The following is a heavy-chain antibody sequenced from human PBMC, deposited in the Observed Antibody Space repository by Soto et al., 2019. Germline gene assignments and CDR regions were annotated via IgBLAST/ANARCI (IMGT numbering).Heavy chain of an antibody. D-gene: IGHD1-26*01. CDR1: GYTFTSYG. CDR3: ARYHGTIVGASYVYYCMDV. V-gene: IGHV1-18*01. CDR2: ISAYNGNT. Sequence: GASVKVSCKASGYTFTSYGISWVRQAPGQGLEWMGWISAYNGNTNYAQKLQGRVTMTTDTSTSTAYMELRSLRSDDTAVYYCARYHGTIVGASYVYYCMDVWSQGTTVTVSS. J-gene: IGHJ6*02.